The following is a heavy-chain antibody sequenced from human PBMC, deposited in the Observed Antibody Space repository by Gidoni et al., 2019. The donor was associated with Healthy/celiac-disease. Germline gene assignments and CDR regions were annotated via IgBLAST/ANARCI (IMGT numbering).Heavy chain of an antibody. J-gene: IGHJ1*01. D-gene: IGHD1-26*01. CDR2: ISYDGSNK. Sequence: QGQLVESGGGVVQPGRYLRLSCADSGFTFSSYGIHCVRQAPGKGLECVAVISYDGSNKYYADSVKGRFTISRDNSKNTLYLQMNSLRAEDTAVYYCAKDQSGSYFYFQHWGQGTLVTVSS. CDR3: AKDQSGSYFYFQH. CDR1: GFTFSSYG. V-gene: IGHV3-30*18.